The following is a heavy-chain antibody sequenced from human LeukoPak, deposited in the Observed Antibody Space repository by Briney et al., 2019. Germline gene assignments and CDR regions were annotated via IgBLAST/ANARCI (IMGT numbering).Heavy chain of an antibody. V-gene: IGHV3-74*01. CDR3: ARVDTTLSYKLDY. CDR1: GFTFSSYW. CDR2: INSDGSST. Sequence: PGGSLRLSCAASGFTFSSYWMHWVRQAPGKGLVWVSRINSDGSSTSYADSVKGRFTISRHNSKNTVYLQMNNLRAEDTAMYYCARVDTTLSYKLDYWGQGTLVTVSS. J-gene: IGHJ4*02. D-gene: IGHD1-1*01.